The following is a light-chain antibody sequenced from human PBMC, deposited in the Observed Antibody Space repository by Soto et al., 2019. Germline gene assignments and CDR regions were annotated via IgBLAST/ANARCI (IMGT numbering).Light chain of an antibody. CDR1: SGDLGGYNY. V-gene: IGLV2-8*01. CDR2: EVS. Sequence: QSVLTQPPSASGSPGQSVTISCTGTSGDLGGYNYVSWYQQHPGKATKLLIYEVSKRPSGVPDRFSGSKSGNTASLTVSGPQAEDEADYYCSSYVGANTLVFGGGTQLTVL. J-gene: IGLJ2*01. CDR3: SSYVGANTLV.